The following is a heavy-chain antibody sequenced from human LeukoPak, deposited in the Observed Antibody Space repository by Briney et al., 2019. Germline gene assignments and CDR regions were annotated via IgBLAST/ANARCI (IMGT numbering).Heavy chain of an antibody. V-gene: IGHV3-66*01. J-gene: IGHJ4*02. D-gene: IGHD6-13*01. CDR3: AGAPFVAAAGTLDDY. CDR1: GFTVSSNY. CDR2: IYSGGST. Sequence: GGSLRLSCAASGFTVSSNYMSWVRQAPGKGLEWVSVIYSGGSTYYADSVKGRFTISRDNAKNTLYLQMNSLRAEDTAVYYCAGAPFVAAAGTLDDYWGQGTLVTVSS.